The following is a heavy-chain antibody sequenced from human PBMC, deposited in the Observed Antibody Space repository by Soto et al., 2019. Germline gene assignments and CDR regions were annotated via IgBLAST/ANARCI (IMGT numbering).Heavy chain of an antibody. Sequence: SGPTLVNPTQTLTLTCTFSGFSLSTSGVGVGWIRQPPGKALEWLALIYWDDDKRYSPSLKSRLTITKDTSKNQVVLTMTNMDPVDTATYYCAHRALGVLRYEDNWFDPWGQGTLVTVSS. J-gene: IGHJ5*02. CDR1: GFSLSTSGVG. CDR3: AHRALGVLRYEDNWFDP. CDR2: IYWDDDK. D-gene: IGHD3-9*01. V-gene: IGHV2-5*02.